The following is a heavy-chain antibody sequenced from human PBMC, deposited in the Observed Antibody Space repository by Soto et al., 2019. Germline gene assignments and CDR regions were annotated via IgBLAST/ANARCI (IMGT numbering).Heavy chain of an antibody. J-gene: IGHJ4*02. CDR1: RFTFSSYG. CDR3: GKAPWMDHGVSIAY. CDR2: ISYDGSSQ. D-gene: IGHD3-3*02. Sequence: QVQLVESGGGVVQPGRSLRLSCAASRFTFSSYGMHWVRQAPGKGLEWVAVISYDGSSQYYADSVKGRFTISRDNSKNTLKLQMNGLSAEDRAVYYGGKAPWMDHGVSIAYGGQGTLFTFSS. V-gene: IGHV3-30*18.